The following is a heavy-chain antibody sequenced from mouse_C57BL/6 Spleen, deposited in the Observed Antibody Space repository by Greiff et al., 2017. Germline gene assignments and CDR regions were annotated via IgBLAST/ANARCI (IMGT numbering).Heavy chain of an antibody. V-gene: IGHV1-39*01. CDR1: VHSFSDYN. J-gene: IGHJ3*01. CDR2: FNPNYGTT. Sequence: EVPPTESGPALVTPGASVTIFCKDSVHSFSDYNMNWVTQSNGRSLEWIGVFNPNYGTTSYNQKFKGKATLTVYQSSSTAYMQLNSLTSEDSAVYDCALYYGNYGWFAYWGQGTLVTVSA. D-gene: IGHD2-1*01. CDR3: ALYYGNYGWFAY.